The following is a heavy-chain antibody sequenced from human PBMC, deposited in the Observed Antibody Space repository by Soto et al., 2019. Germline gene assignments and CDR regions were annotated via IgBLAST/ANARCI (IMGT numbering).Heavy chain of an antibody. CDR1: GGSISSYC. J-gene: IGHJ6*03. CDR2: IYYSGST. V-gene: IGHV4-59*01. Sequence: SETLCLTCTVAGGSISSYCWSWIRPPTGKGLEWIGYIYYSGSTNYNPSLKSRVTISVDTSKNQFSLKLSSVTAADTAVYYCARGYGDYGNYYYYYMDVWGKGTTVTVSS. CDR3: ARGYGDYGNYYYYYMDV. D-gene: IGHD4-17*01.